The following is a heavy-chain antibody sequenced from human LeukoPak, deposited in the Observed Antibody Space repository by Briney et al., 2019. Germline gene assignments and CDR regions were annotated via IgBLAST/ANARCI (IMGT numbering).Heavy chain of an antibody. D-gene: IGHD5-12*01. V-gene: IGHV3-64D*06. J-gene: IGHJ4*02. CDR3: VKGLYSGYDPDY. Sequence: GGSLRLSCSAPGFTFSSYAMHWVRQAPGEGLGYVSAICSNGGSTYYADSVKGRFTISRDNSKNTLYLQMSSLRAEDTAVYYCVKGLYSGYDPDYWGQGTLVTVSS. CDR2: ICSNGGST. CDR1: GFTFSSYA.